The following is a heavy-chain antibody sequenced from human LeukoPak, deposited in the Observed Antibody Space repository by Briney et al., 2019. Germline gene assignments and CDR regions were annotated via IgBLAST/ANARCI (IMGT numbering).Heavy chain of an antibody. CDR2: IYYSGST. Sequence: PSETLSLTCTVSGGSISSSSYYWGWIRQPPGKGLEWIGSIYYSGSTYYNPSLKSRVTISVDTSKNQFSLKLSSVSAADTAVYYCARSRIVATSDAFDIWGQETMVTVSS. J-gene: IGHJ3*02. V-gene: IGHV4-39*07. CDR1: GGSISSSSYY. D-gene: IGHD5-12*01. CDR3: ARSRIVATSDAFDI.